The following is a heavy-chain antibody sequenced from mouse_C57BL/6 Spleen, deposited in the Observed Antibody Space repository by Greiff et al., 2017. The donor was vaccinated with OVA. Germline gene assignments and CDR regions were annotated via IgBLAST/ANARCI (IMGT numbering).Heavy chain of an antibody. CDR3: ARVRDGYYFDY. V-gene: IGHV1-69*01. Sequence: VQLQQPGAELVMPGASVKLSCKASGYTFTSYWMHWVKQRPGQGLEWIGEIDPSDSYTNYNQKFKGKSTLTVDKSSSTAYMQLSSLTSEDSAVYYCARVRDGYYFDYWGQGTTLTVSS. J-gene: IGHJ2*01. CDR1: GYTFTSYW. CDR2: IDPSDSYT.